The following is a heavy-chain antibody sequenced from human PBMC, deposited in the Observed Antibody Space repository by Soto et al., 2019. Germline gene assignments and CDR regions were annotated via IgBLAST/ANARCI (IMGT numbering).Heavy chain of an antibody. V-gene: IGHV1-18*04. J-gene: IGHJ4*02. CDR3: ARDRGSLYYDILTGYLWGTGLDY. CDR1: GYTFPSSG. Sequence: ASVKVSCKASGYTFPSSGISWVRQTPGQGLEWMGRFSAYNGNTNYAQKLQGRVTMTTDTSTSTAYMELRSLRSDDTAVYYCARDRGSLYYDILTGYLWGTGLDYWGQGTLVTVSS. D-gene: IGHD3-9*01. CDR2: FSAYNGNT.